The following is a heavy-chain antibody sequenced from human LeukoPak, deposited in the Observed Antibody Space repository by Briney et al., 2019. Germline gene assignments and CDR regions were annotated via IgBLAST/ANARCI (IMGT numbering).Heavy chain of an antibody. V-gene: IGHV3-21*01. CDR2: ISSSSSYI. D-gene: IGHD6-19*01. J-gene: IGHJ4*02. CDR3: ARVYLEEWLDAFDY. Sequence: GGSLRLSCAASGFTFSSYSMNWVRQAPGKGLEWVPSISSSSSYIYYADSVKGRFTISRDNAKNSLYLQMNSLRAEDTAVYYCARVYLEEWLDAFDYWGQGTLVTVSS. CDR1: GFTFSSYS.